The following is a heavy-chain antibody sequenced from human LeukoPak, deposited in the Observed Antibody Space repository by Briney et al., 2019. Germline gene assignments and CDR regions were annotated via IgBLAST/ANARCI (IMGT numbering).Heavy chain of an antibody. CDR1: GFTFSSYA. V-gene: IGHV3-23*01. Sequence: PGGSLRLSCAASGFTFSSYAMSWVRQAPGKGLEWVSAISGSGDATFYTDSVKGRFTFSRDNSRNAPYLQMNSLRAEDTAVYYCAKVKDISGYQHFDYWGQGTLVTVSS. D-gene: IGHD3-22*01. CDR2: ISGSGDAT. CDR3: AKVKDISGYQHFDY. J-gene: IGHJ4*02.